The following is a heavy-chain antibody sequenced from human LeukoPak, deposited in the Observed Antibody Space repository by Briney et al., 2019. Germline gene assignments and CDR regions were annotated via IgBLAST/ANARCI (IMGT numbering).Heavy chain of an antibody. CDR3: AKMKGHPLPKYYMHV. CDR2: ISGTGDNT. Sequence: GGSLRLSCAASGFTFSGFAMSWVRRTPGKGLEWVSGISGTGDNTLYADSVKGRFTISRDNSKNTLYLEMNSLRAEDTAIYYCAKMKGHPLPKYYMHVWGQGTTVTVSS. D-gene: IGHD1-26*01. J-gene: IGHJ6*01. V-gene: IGHV3-23*01. CDR1: GFTFSGFA.